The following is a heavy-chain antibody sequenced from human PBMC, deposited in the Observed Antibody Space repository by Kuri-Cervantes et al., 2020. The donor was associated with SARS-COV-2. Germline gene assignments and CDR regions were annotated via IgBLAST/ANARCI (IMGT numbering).Heavy chain of an antibody. Sequence: ASVKVSCKASGYIFTNYYMSWVRQAPGQGLEWLGIINPSGGGTSYAQKFQGRVTMTRDTSTSTVYMVLSSLRSEDTAVYYCARGRLSSDYFDYWGQGTLVTVSS. D-gene: IGHD6-6*01. CDR2: INPSGGGT. V-gene: IGHV1-46*01. CDR3: ARGRLSSDYFDY. CDR1: GYIFTNYY. J-gene: IGHJ4*02.